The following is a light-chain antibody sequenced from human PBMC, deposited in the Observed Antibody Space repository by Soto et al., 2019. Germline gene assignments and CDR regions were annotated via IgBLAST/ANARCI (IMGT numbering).Light chain of an antibody. CDR2: GAS. V-gene: IGKV3-15*01. J-gene: IGKJ1*01. CDR3: QQYYNSPRT. CDR1: QSVSSN. Sequence: EIVMTQSPAALSVSPGERATLSCRASQSVSSNLAWYQQKPGQAPRLLIYGASTRATGIPARFSSSGSCTAFTLTLISLHSEDFAVYYRQQYYNSPRTFGQGTKVEIK.